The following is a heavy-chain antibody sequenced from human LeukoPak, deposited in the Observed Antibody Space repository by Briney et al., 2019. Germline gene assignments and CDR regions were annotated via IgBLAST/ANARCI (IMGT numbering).Heavy chain of an antibody. Sequence: PGGSLRLSCAASGFTYSSYGMHWVRQAPGKGLERVAVISYDGSNKYYADSVKGRFTISRDNSKNTLYLQMNSLRAEDTAVYYCAKVVATSLPGYWGQGTLVTVSS. CDR1: GFTYSSYG. J-gene: IGHJ4*02. CDR3: AKVVATSLPGY. D-gene: IGHD5-12*01. CDR2: ISYDGSNK. V-gene: IGHV3-30*18.